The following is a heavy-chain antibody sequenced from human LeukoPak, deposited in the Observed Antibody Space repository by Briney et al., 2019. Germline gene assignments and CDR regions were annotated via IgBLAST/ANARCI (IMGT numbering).Heavy chain of an antibody. V-gene: IGHV3-23*01. D-gene: IGHD2-15*01. CDR2: INPDGGGS. Sequence: GGSLRLSCPASGFTFSIYAMSWVRQAPGKGLEWVSSINPDGGGSFFADSVKGRFTISRDDSRSVVYLQMNSLSAEDTAVYYCARSGVATCHYWGQGGLVTVSS. CDR1: GFTFSIYA. J-gene: IGHJ4*02. CDR3: ARSGVATCHY.